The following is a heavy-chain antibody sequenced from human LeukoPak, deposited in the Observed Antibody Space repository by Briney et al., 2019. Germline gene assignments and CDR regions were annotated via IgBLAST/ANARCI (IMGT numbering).Heavy chain of an antibody. J-gene: IGHJ6*03. D-gene: IGHD3-10*01. CDR2: IYYSGST. Sequence: SETLSLTCTVSGVSISSGSYYWSWIRQPAGKGLEWIGYIYYSGSTNYNPSLKSRVTISVDTSKNQFSLKLSSVTAADKAVYYCARGRITMVRGVINYYYMDVWGKGTTVTVSS. CDR3: ARGRITMVRGVINYYYMDV. V-gene: IGHV4-61*10. CDR1: GVSISSGSYY.